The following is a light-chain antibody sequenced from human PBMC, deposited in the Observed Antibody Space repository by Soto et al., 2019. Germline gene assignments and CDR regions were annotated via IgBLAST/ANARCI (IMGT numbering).Light chain of an antibody. Sequence: DVVMTQSPLSLPVTLGQSASISCRSSQSVVYRDGSAYLRWFQQRPCQSPRRLIYKASKRASGVPDRFSGSGSGTDFTLTISRVEAEYAGVYYCMQGTHRPPTFGRGTKVEFK. V-gene: IGKV2-30*01. CDR1: QSVVYRDGSAY. CDR3: MQGTHRPPT. CDR2: KAS. J-gene: IGKJ1*01.